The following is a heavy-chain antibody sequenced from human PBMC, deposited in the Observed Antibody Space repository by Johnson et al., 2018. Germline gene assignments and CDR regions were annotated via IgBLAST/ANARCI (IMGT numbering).Heavy chain of an antibody. D-gene: IGHD3-3*01. CDR1: GFTFSSYW. CDR3: ARVFWGGYYNYYYMDV. Sequence: VQLVQSGGGLVQPGGSLRLSCAASGFTFSSYWMSWVRQAPGKGLEWVANIKQDGSEKYYVDSVKGRFTISRDNAKNSLYLQMNSLRAEDTAVSFCARVFWGGYYNYYYMDVWGKGTTVTVSS. J-gene: IGHJ6*03. CDR2: IKQDGSEK. V-gene: IGHV3-7*01.